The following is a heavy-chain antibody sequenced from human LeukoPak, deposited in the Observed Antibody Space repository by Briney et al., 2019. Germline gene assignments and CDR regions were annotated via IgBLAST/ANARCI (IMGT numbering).Heavy chain of an antibody. Sequence: SETLSLTRTVSGGSISRYYWSWLWQTPRQGLEWIRDIYYSGGTNYNPSLKSRVTISVDTSTNWFTRKLSSVTAADTAVYYFARHTDIAPLSSLKYWGQGTLVTVSS. CDR3: ARHTDIAPLSSLKY. CDR1: GGSISRYY. CDR2: IYYSGGT. J-gene: IGHJ4*02. D-gene: IGHD6-13*01. V-gene: IGHV4-59*08.